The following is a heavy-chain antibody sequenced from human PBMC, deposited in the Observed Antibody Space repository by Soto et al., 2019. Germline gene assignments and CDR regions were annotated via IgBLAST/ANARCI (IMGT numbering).Heavy chain of an antibody. J-gene: IGHJ4*02. D-gene: IGHD4-17*01. CDR2: ISYDGSNK. V-gene: IGHV3-30-3*01. CDR3: ARDHDYGDYGVEDY. CDR1: GFTFSSYA. Sequence: QVQLVESGGGVVQPGRSLRLSCAASGFTFSSYAMHWVRQAPGKGLEWVAVISYDGSNKYYADSVKGRFTISRDNSKNTLYLQMNSRRAEDTAVYYCARDHDYGDYGVEDYWGQGTLVTVSS.